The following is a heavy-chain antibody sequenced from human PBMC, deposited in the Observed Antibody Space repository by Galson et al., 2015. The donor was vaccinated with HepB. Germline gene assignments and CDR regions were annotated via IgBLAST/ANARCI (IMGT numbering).Heavy chain of an antibody. CDR2: MNPNSGNT. V-gene: IGHV1-8*01. CDR1: GYTFTSYD. J-gene: IGHJ4*02. D-gene: IGHD2-15*01. CDR3: ARGSGYCSGGSCNKDFDY. Sequence: SVKVSCKASGYTFTSYDINWVRQATGQGLEWMGWMNPNSGNTGYAQKFQGRVSMTRNTSISTAYMELSSLRSEDTAVYYCARGSGYCSGGSCNKDFDYWGQGTLVTVSS.